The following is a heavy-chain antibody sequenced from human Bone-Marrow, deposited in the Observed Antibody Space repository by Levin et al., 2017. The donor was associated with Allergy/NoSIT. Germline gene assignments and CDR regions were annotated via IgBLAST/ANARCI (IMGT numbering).Heavy chain of an antibody. CDR2: MYSGDSDS. CDR3: ARRDAEFATAEYFQY. J-gene: IGHJ1*01. D-gene: IGHD2/OR15-2a*01. CDR1: GYSFSSYW. V-gene: IGHV5-51*01. Sequence: KVSCKGSGYSFSSYWIGWVRQKPGKGLEWMGIMYSGDSDSRYSPSFQGQVTFSADRSTNTAYLQWSSLKAADTAKYYCARRDAEFATAEYFQYWGQGTLVTVSS.